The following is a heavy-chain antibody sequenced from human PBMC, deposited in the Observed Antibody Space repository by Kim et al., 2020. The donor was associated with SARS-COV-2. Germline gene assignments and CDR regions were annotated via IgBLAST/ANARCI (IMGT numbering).Heavy chain of an antibody. V-gene: IGHV4-39*01. J-gene: IGHJ4*02. CDR1: GGSISSSSYY. CDR2: IYYSGST. D-gene: IGHD6-6*01. CDR3: ASRWYSSSYYFDY. Sequence: SETLSLTCTVSGGSISSSSYYWGWIRQPPGKGLEWIGSIYYSGSTYYNPSLKSRVTISVDTSKNQFSLKLSSVTAADTAVYYCASRWYSSSYYFDYWGQGTLVTVSS.